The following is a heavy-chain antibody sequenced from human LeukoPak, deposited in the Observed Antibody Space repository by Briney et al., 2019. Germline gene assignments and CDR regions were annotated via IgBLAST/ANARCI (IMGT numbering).Heavy chain of an antibody. J-gene: IGHJ4*02. CDR3: AKDDEDSSGYAIDY. CDR1: GFTFSNYD. V-gene: IGHV3-30*18. D-gene: IGHD3-22*01. CDR2: ISYDGSNK. Sequence: GGSLRLSCAASGFTFSNYDMHWVRQAPGKGLEWVAVISYDGSNKYYADSVKGRFTISRDNSKNTLYLQMNSLRAEDTAVYYCAKDDEDSSGYAIDYWGQGTLVTVSS.